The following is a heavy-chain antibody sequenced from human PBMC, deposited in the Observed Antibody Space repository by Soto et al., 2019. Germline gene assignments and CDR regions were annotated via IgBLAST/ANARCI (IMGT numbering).Heavy chain of an antibody. CDR1: GYTFTSYD. D-gene: IGHD6-6*01. CDR3: ARYDSSSSFYYYYGMDV. Sequence: GASVKVSCKASGYTFTSYDINCVRQATGQGLEWMGWMNPNSGNTGYAQKFQGRVTMTRNTSISTAYMELSSLRSEDTAVYYCARYDSSSSFYYYYGMDVWGQGTTVTVSS. CDR2: MNPNSGNT. V-gene: IGHV1-8*01. J-gene: IGHJ6*02.